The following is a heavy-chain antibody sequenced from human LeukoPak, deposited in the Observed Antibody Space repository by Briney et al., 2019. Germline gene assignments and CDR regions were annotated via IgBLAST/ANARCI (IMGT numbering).Heavy chain of an antibody. CDR2: ISWRSGSI. J-gene: IGHJ3*01. CDR1: GFTFDDYT. V-gene: IGHV3-9*01. CDR3: AKDGGGGFYYAAFDF. D-gene: IGHD3-10*01. Sequence: GRSLRLSCAASGFTFDDYTMHWVRQAPGKGLEWVSGISWRSGSIAYADSVKGRFTISRDNAKNSLYLQMNTLRAEDTALYYCAKDGGGGFYYAAFDFWGQGTMVTVSS.